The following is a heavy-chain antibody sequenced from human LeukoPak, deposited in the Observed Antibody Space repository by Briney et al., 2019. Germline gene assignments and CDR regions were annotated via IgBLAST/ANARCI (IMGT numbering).Heavy chain of an antibody. V-gene: IGHV3-74*01. CDR1: GNYW. Sequence: GGSLRLSCAASGNYWMHWVRQAPGKGLVWVSHINGDGSWTSYADSVKGRFTISKDNAKNTVYLQMNGLRAEDTAVYYCVSFYETYWGRGTLVTVSS. CDR3: VSFYETY. CDR2: INGDGSWT. J-gene: IGHJ4*02. D-gene: IGHD2/OR15-2a*01.